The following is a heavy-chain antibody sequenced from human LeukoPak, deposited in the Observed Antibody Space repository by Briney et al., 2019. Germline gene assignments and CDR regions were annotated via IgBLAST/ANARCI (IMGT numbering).Heavy chain of an antibody. D-gene: IGHD6-13*01. CDR3: AKDLGSYSSSWYAGDY. CDR1: GFTFSSYA. Sequence: GGSLRLSCAASGFTFSSYAMGWVRQAPGKGLEWVSAISGSGGSTYYADSVKGRFTISRDNSKNTLYLQMNSLRAEDTAVYYCAKDLGSYSSSWYAGDYWGQGTLVTVSS. J-gene: IGHJ4*02. CDR2: ISGSGGST. V-gene: IGHV3-23*01.